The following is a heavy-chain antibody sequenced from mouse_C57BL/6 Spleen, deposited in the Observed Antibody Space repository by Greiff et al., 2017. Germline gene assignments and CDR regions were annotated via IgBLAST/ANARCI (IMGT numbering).Heavy chain of an antibody. Sequence: QVQLQQPGAELVMPGASVKLSCKASGYTFTSYWMHWVKQRPGQGLEWIGEIDPSDSYTNYNQKFKGKSTLTVDKSSSTAYMQLSSLTSADSAVYYCARAGGNNYSAMGYWGQGTSVTVSS. J-gene: IGHJ4*01. V-gene: IGHV1-69*01. CDR1: GYTFTSYW. D-gene: IGHD1-1*02. CDR3: ARAGGNNYSAMGY. CDR2: IDPSDSYT.